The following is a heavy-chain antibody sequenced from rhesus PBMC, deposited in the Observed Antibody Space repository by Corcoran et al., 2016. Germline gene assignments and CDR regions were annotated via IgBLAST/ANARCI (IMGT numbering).Heavy chain of an antibody. J-gene: IGHJ4*01. CDR2: IKNKADGGTP. Sequence: EVQLVESGGGLVQPGGSLRLSCAASGFTFSNYWMRWVRQAPGKGLDWVGRIKNKADGGTPAYDESVKGRFTISRDDSKNTRYLQMNSLKTEDTAVYYCTRGGGTAGTVYWGQGVLVTVSS. CDR1: GFTFSNYW. CDR3: TRGGGTAGTVY. V-gene: IGHV3-16*02. D-gene: IGHD5-24*01.